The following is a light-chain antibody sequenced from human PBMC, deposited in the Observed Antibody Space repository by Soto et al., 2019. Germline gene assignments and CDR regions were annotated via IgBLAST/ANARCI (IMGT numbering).Light chain of an antibody. CDR3: QQYNIWPWT. Sequence: EIVMTQSPATLSVSAGERATLSCRASQSVSSNLAWYQQKPGQAPRLLIYGASTRATGIPARFSGSGSGAEFTLTISSLQSEDFAVYFCQQYNIWPWTFGQGTKVDI. V-gene: IGKV3-15*01. J-gene: IGKJ1*01. CDR2: GAS. CDR1: QSVSSN.